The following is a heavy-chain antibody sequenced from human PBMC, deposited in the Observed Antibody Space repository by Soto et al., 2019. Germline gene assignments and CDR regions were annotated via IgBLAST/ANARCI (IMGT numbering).Heavy chain of an antibody. J-gene: IGHJ5*02. CDR1: GGFLSESY. Sequence: XETLSLTCAVYGGFLSESYWTWIRQPPGKGLEWIREINHVGGTNYNPSLKSRVTMSVDTSQNQFSLRLISVTAADTAMYFCVRISYQLPSSVLWLDPWGQGTPVTVSS. D-gene: IGHD3-16*02. CDR3: VRISYQLPSSVLWLDP. V-gene: IGHV4-34*01. CDR2: INHVGGT.